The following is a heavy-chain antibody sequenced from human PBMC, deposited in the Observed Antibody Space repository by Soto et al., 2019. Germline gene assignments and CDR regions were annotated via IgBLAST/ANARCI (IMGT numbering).Heavy chain of an antibody. CDR3: ARDGGTTRGFTYYYGMDV. Sequence: ASVKVSCKASGGTFSSYAISWVRQAPGQGLEWMGGIIPIFGTANYAQKFQGRVTITADESTSTAYMELRSLRSDDTAVYYCARDGGTTRGFTYYYGMDVWGQGTTVTVSS. CDR2: IIPIFGTA. CDR1: GGTFSSYA. J-gene: IGHJ6*02. V-gene: IGHV1-69*13. D-gene: IGHD1-7*01.